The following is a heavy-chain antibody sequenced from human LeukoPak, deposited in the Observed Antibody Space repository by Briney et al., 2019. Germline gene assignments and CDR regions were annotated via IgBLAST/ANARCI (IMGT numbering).Heavy chain of an antibody. V-gene: IGHV4-59*11. Sequence: PSETLSLTCAVYGGSFSGHYWSWIRQPPGKGLEWIGYIYYSGSTNYNPSLKSRVTISVDTSKNQFSLKLSSVTAADTAVYYCARARIAAQNYYYYGMDVWGQGTTVTVSS. J-gene: IGHJ6*02. CDR2: IYYSGST. CDR1: GGSFSGHY. D-gene: IGHD6-6*01. CDR3: ARARIAAQNYYYYGMDV.